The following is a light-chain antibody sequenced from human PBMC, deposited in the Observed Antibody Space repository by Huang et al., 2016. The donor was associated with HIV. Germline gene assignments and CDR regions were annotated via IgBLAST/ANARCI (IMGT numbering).Light chain of an antibody. CDR2: GAS. J-gene: IGKJ2*01. V-gene: IGKV3-15*01. CDR3: LHYDNWPPYT. CDR1: QRVGNN. Sequence: EIVMTQSPTTLSVSPGERATLSCRASQRVGNNLAWFQQKPGQAPRLLIYGASTRPTGIPARFSGSGSVTEFTLTISSLQSDDFAVYYCLHYDNWPPYTFGQGTKLEVK.